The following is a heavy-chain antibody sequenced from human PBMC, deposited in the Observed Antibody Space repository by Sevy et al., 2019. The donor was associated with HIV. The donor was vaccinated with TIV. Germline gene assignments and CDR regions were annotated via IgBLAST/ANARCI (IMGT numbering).Heavy chain of an antibody. D-gene: IGHD6-13*01. Sequence: GGFLRLSCAASGFTFSNAWMSWVRQAPGKGLEWLGRIKSKTDGGTTDYAAPVKGRFTISRDDSKNTLYLQMNSLKTEVTAVYYCTTDFLGCSSSSWSGDYYYYYGMDVWGQGTTVTVSS. CDR3: TTDFLGCSSSSWSGDYYYYYGMDV. CDR1: GFTFSNAW. V-gene: IGHV3-15*01. J-gene: IGHJ6*02. CDR2: IKSKTDGGTT.